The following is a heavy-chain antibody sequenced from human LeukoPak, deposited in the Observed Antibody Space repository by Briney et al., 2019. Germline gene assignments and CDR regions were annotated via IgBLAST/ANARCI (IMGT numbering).Heavy chain of an antibody. CDR1: GGSLSSYY. D-gene: IGHD2/OR15-2a*01. Sequence: SETLSLTCTVSGGSLSSYYWSWIRQPPGKGLEWLAYISDIGSINYNPSLKSRVTISLDTSKNQLSLKLRSVTAADTAVYYCAGHHPRNTVDFWGQGTLVTVSS. V-gene: IGHV4-59*08. J-gene: IGHJ4*02. CDR2: ISDIGSI. CDR3: AGHHPRNTVDF.